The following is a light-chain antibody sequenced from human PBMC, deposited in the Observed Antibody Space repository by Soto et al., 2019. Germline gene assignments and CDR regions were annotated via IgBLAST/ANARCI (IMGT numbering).Light chain of an antibody. J-gene: IGKJ3*01. CDR2: DAS. V-gene: IGKV3-11*01. Sequence: EIVLTQSPATLSLSPGERATLSCRASQSVSSYLAWYQQKPGQAPRLLIYDASKRASGISARFSGSGSGTDFTLTISSPEPEDFAVYYCQQRNKWPPIFTFGPGTKVDIK. CDR1: QSVSSY. CDR3: QQRNKWPPIFT.